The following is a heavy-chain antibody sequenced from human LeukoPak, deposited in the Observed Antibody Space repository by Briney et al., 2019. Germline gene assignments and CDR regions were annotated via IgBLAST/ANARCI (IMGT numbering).Heavy chain of an antibody. J-gene: IGHJ2*01. CDR3: AKDRLGYCSSTSCYADSWYFDL. CDR2: ISGSGGST. D-gene: IGHD2-2*01. CDR1: GFIFSSYA. V-gene: IGHV3-23*01. Sequence: GGSLRLSCAASGFIFSSYAMSWVRQAPGKGLEWVSAISGSGGSTYYADSVKGRFTISRDNSKNTLYLQMNSLRAEDTAVYYCAKDRLGYCSSTSCYADSWYFDLWGRGTLVTVSS.